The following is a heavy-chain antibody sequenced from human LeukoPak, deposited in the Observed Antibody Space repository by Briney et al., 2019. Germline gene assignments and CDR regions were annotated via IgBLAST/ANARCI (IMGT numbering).Heavy chain of an antibody. Sequence: ASVKVSCKASGYSFINFDITWVRQVPGQGLEWMGWITVYNGYTNYAQNLHDRITLTTDTSATTAYMDLRSLRSDDTAVYYCARGPRQTPHDLDFRGQGTLVTVSS. V-gene: IGHV1-18*01. CDR1: GYSFINFD. CDR2: ITVYNGYT. CDR3: ARGPRQTPHDLDF. J-gene: IGHJ4*02. D-gene: IGHD2-15*01.